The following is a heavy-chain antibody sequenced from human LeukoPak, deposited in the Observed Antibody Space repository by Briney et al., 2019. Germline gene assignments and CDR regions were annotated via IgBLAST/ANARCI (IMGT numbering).Heavy chain of an antibody. V-gene: IGHV3-33*07. CDR1: GFTFSSYG. D-gene: IGHD2-21*02. Sequence: GRSLRLSCAAPGFTFSSYGMYWVRQAPGKGLEWVAVIWYDGSNKYYADSVKGRFTISRDLSKNTLYLQMNSLRVEDTAVYYCAREGRVYCGGDCYADYWGQGTLVTVSS. CDR3: AREGRVYCGGDCYADY. J-gene: IGHJ4*02. CDR2: IWYDGSNK.